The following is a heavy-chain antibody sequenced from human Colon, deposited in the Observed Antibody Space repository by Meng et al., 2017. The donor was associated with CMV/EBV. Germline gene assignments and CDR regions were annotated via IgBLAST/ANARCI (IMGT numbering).Heavy chain of an antibody. CDR1: GFTFSNYW. D-gene: IGHD3-10*01. CDR2: ISPAGATT. CDR3: APITVVPGVLSMDV. Sequence: GESLKISCAASGFTFSNYWMHWVRQAPGKGLVWVSRISPAGATTNYADSVRGRFTASRDNAKKMLYLQMNSLRAEDTAVYFCAPITVVPGVLSMDVWGLGTTVTVSS. J-gene: IGHJ6*02. V-gene: IGHV3-74*01.